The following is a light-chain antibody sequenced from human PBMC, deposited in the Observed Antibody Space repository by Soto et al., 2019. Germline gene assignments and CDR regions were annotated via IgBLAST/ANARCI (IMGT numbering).Light chain of an antibody. CDR2: GAS. CDR1: QSVSSSY. J-gene: IGKJ5*01. V-gene: IGKV3D-15*01. CDR3: QQYNDWPPIT. Sequence: LTQSPGTLSLSPGERATLSCRSIQSVSSSYLAWYQQKPGQAPRLLIYGASTRATGIPARFSGSGSGTEFTLTISSLQSEDFAVYYCQQYNDWPPITFGQGTRLEIK.